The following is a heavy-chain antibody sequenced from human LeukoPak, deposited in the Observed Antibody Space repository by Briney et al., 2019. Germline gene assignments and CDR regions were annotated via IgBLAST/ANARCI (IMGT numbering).Heavy chain of an antibody. V-gene: IGHV3-48*01. CDR3: AREALTDCSSSICQFDC. Sequence: HPGGSLRLSCGASGFIFSNYGMSWVRQAPGKGLEWVAHIRRSPSARYYADSVEGRFAISRDNAKSALYLHVDSLRIEDTAVYYCAREALTDCSSSICQFDCWGQGALVTVSS. CDR1: GFIFSNYG. D-gene: IGHD2-2*01. J-gene: IGHJ4*02. CDR2: IRRSPSAR.